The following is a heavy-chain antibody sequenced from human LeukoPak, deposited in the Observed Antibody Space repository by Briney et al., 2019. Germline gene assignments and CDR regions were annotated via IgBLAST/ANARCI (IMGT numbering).Heavy chain of an antibody. CDR2: FSYSGST. CDR3: ARMYSGTSYYFDF. V-gene: IGHV4-59*01. Sequence: PSETLSLTCSVSGVSISDYHWIWIRQPPAKGLEWMGYFSYSGSTRYNLSLKSRVTMSVDTSKNQFSLRLISVAAADTAVYYCARMYSGTSYYFDFWGQGTLVTVSS. CDR1: GVSISDYH. D-gene: IGHD1-26*01. J-gene: IGHJ4*02.